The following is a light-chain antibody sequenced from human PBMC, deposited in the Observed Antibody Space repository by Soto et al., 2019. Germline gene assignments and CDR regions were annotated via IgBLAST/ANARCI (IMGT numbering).Light chain of an antibody. V-gene: IGLV2-23*01. CDR2: EGH. Sequence: HSVLAQPASVSGSPGQSITISCTGTSGFVGSFSLVSWYQQHPGKAPKVMISEGHRRPSGVPDRFSGSTSVNSASLTISGLQADDEADYYCCSYAVTFYVFGTGTKVTVL. CDR3: CSYAVTFYV. CDR1: SGFVGSFSL. J-gene: IGLJ1*01.